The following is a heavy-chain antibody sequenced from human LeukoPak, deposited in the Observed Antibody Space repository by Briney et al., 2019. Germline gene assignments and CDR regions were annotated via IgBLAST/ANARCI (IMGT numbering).Heavy chain of an antibody. Sequence: PGGSLRLSCAASGFTFSSYGMNWVRQAPGKGLEWVAAISGSGDTTYYADSVKGWFTISRDNSKNTLYLQMNSLRAEDTAVYYCAKASGSYYLAYNWGQGTLVTVSS. D-gene: IGHD3-10*01. V-gene: IGHV3-23*01. CDR1: GFTFSSYG. CDR2: ISGSGDTT. J-gene: IGHJ4*02. CDR3: AKASGSYYLAYN.